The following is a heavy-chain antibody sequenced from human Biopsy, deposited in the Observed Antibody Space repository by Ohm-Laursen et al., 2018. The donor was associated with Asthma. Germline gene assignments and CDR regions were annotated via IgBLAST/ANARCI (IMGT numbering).Heavy chain of an antibody. CDR2: ILGNGVTT. D-gene: IGHD6-19*01. V-gene: IGHV3-23*01. J-gene: IGHJ4*02. CDR3: AKDFRGIAVAGDRGFDY. Sequence: SLRLSCSASGFPFSTYAMSWARQAPGKGLEWVSSILGNGVTTYYVDSVKGRFTISRDNSKNTVGLQMRSLRAEDTAIYYCAKDFRGIAVAGDRGFDYWGQGTLVTVSS. CDR1: GFPFSTYA.